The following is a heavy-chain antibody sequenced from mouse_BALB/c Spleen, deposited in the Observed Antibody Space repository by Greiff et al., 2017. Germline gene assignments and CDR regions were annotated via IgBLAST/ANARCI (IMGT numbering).Heavy chain of an antibody. V-gene: IGHV14-3*02. CDR3: ASENDGYHFAY. J-gene: IGHJ3*01. Sequence: EVKLMESGAELVKPGASVKLSCTASGFNIKDTYMHWVKQRPEQGLEWIGRIDPANGNTKYDPKFQGKATITADTSSNTAYLQLSSLTSEDTAVYYCASENDGYHFAYWGQGTLVTVSA. CDR1: GFNIKDTY. D-gene: IGHD2-3*01. CDR2: IDPANGNT.